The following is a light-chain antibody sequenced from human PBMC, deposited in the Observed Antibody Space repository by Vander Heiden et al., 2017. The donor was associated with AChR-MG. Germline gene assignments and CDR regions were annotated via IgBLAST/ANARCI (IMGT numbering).Light chain of an antibody. Sequence: QSVFTQPPSVSAAPGQKVTISCSGSNSNIGDNYVSWYQQLPGTAPKLLIYDNDRRPSGIPDRFSGSKSGTSATLGITGLQTGDEADYYCGTWDSSLSVAVFGGGTQLTVL. CDR1: NSNIGDNY. CDR3: GTWDSSLSVAV. J-gene: IGLJ7*01. V-gene: IGLV1-51*01. CDR2: DND.